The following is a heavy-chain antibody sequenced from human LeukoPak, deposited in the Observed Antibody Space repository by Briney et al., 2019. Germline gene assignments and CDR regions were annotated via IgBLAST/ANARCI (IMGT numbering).Heavy chain of an antibody. D-gene: IGHD3-22*01. J-gene: IGHJ4*02. CDR3: ARESFDSSGNYLDY. CDR2: IYYSGST. V-gene: IGHV4-59*11. CDR1: GGSFSGHY. Sequence: LETLSLTCAVYGGSFSGHYCSWIRQPPGKGLEWIGYIYYSGSTNYNPSLKSRVTISVDTSKNQFSLKLSSVTAADTAVYYCARESFDSSGNYLDYWGQGTLVTVSS.